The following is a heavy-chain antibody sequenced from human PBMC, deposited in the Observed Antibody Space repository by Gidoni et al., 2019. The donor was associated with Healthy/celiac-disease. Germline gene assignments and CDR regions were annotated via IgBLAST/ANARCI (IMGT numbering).Heavy chain of an antibody. CDR2: IKSDGSST. V-gene: IGHV3-74*01. CDR1: GFTFSSYW. Sequence: EVQLVESGGGLVQPGGSLRLSCAASGFTFSSYWMHWVRQAPGKGLVWVSRIKSDGSSTSYADSVKGRFTISRDNAKNTLYLQMNSLRAEDTAVYYCARDGGPSDWFDPWGQGTLVTVSS. CDR3: ARDGGPSDWFDP. D-gene: IGHD3-16*01. J-gene: IGHJ5*02.